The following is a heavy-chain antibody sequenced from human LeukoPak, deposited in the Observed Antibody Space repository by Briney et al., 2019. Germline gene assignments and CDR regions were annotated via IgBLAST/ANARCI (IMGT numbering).Heavy chain of an antibody. CDR1: GGSISSYY. CDR2: IYYSGST. CDR3: ARHSESYDYVWGSYRLLFDY. J-gene: IGHJ4*02. Sequence: SETLSLTCTVSGGSISSYYWSWIRQPPGKGLEWIGYIYYSGSTNYNPSLKSRVTISVDTSKNQFSLKLSSVTAADTAVYYCARHSESYDYVWGSYRLLFDYWGQGTLVTVSS. D-gene: IGHD3-16*02. V-gene: IGHV4-59*08.